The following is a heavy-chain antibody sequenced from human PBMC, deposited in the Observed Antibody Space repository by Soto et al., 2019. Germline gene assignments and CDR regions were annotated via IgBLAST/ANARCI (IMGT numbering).Heavy chain of an antibody. D-gene: IGHD4-17*01. J-gene: IGHJ4*02. CDR2: FDPEDGET. CDR3: AILGDYPYYFDY. Sequence: ASVNVSCKVSGYTLTELSMHWGRQAPGKGLEWMGGFDPEDGETIYAQKFQGRVTMTEDTSTDTAYMELSSLRSEDTAVYYCAILGDYPYYFDYWGQGTLVTVSS. V-gene: IGHV1-24*01. CDR1: GYTLTELS.